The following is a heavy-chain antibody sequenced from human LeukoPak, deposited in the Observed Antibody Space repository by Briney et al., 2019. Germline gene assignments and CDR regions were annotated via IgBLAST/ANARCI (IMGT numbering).Heavy chain of an antibody. D-gene: IGHD2-15*01. CDR1: GFTFSGYS. V-gene: IGHV3-21*01. Sequence: GGSLRLSCAASGFTFSGYSMNWVRQAPGKGLEWVSSISGSSSYIYYADSVKGRFTISRDNAKNSLYLQMNSLRAEDTAVYYCARTAVVVVAATRPLFDPWGQGTLVTVSS. CDR3: ARTAVVVVAATRPLFDP. CDR2: ISGSSSYI. J-gene: IGHJ5*02.